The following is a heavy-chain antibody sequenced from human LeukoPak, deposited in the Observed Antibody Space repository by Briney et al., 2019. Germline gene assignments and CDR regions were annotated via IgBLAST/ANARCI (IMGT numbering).Heavy chain of an antibody. CDR2: ISSSGSTI. V-gene: IGHV3-11*04. CDR1: GFTFSDYY. CDR3: ARFGSDFWSGYYSDYYYYYMDV. J-gene: IGHJ6*03. D-gene: IGHD3-3*01. Sequence: GGSLRLSCAASGFTFSDYYMSWIRQAPGKGLEWVSYISSSGSTIYYADSVKGRFTISRDNAKNSLHLQMNSLRAEDTAVYYCARFGSDFWSGYYSDYYYYYMDVWGKGTTVTVSS.